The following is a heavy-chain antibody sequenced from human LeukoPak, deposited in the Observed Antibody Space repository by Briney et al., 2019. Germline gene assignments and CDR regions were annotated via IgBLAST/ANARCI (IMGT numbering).Heavy chain of an antibody. D-gene: IGHD2-21*02. J-gene: IGHJ4*02. Sequence: GGSLRLSCAASGFTFSNAWMNWVRQAPGKGLEWVSAISGSGGSTYYADSVKGRFTISRDNSKNTLYLQMNSLRAEDTAVYYCAKGRPPRSANCWDYWGQGTLVTVSS. CDR1: GFTFSNAW. V-gene: IGHV3-23*01. CDR2: ISGSGGST. CDR3: AKGRPPRSANCWDY.